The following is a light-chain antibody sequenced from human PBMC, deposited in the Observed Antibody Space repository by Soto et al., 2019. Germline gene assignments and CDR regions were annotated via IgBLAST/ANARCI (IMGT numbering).Light chain of an antibody. J-gene: IGKJ1*01. Sequence: EIVLTQSPATLSLSPGERATLSCRASQSVSSYLAWYQQKPGQAPRLLIYDASNRATGIPARLSGSGSGTDFTLTISSLEPEDFAVYYCQQRSNWPPWTFGQGTNVEIK. CDR2: DAS. CDR3: QQRSNWPPWT. V-gene: IGKV3-11*01. CDR1: QSVSSY.